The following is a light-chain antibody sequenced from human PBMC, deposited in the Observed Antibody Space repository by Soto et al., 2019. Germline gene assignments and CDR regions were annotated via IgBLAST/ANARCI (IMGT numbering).Light chain of an antibody. J-gene: IGLJ3*02. CDR1: SRDIGGSDY. CDR3: SSYVTSGTLV. V-gene: IGLV2-14*01. Sequence: QSVLTQAASVSGSPGQSITISCTGTSRDIGGSDYVSWYQKHPGKAPKVIIYEVSDRPSGVSDRFSGSKSGNTDSLTISGLQAEDEADYDCSSYVTSGTLVFGGGTKLPVL. CDR2: EVS.